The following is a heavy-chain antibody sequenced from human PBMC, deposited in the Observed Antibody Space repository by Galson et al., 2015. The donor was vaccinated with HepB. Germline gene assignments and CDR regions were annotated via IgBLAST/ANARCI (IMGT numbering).Heavy chain of an antibody. D-gene: IGHD2/OR15-2a*01. J-gene: IGHJ4*02. CDR1: GFTFSNYW. V-gene: IGHV3-7*03. Sequence: SLRLSCAASGFTFSNYWMSWVRQAPGKGLEWVANIKQDGSEKYYVDSVKGRLTISRDNAKNSLYLQMNSLRAEDTAVYYCARDYTLGASVYYFDYWGREPWSPSPQ. CDR3: ARDYTLGASVYYFDY. CDR2: IKQDGSEK.